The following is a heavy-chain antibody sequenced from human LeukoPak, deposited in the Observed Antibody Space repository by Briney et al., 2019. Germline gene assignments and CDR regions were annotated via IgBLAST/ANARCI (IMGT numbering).Heavy chain of an antibody. CDR3: ARPSTYYYDSSGHGAFDI. CDR1: GDSISSSSYY. Sequence: SETLSLTCTVSGDSISSSSYYWSWIRQPAGKGLEWIGRIYASGSTNYNPSLKSRVTISVDTSKNQFSLKLSSVTAADTAVYYCARPSTYYYDSSGHGAFDIWGQGTMVTVSS. V-gene: IGHV4-61*02. J-gene: IGHJ3*02. D-gene: IGHD3-22*01. CDR2: IYASGST.